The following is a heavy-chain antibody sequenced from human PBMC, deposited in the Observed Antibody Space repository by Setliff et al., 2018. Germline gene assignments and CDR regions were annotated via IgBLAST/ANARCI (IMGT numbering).Heavy chain of an antibody. CDR1: GYTFTDYG. CDR3: ARSKYGDY. Sequence: GASVKVSCKASGYTFTDYGISWVRQAPGQGLEWMGWISPYTGNTFYAPQFQGRVIMTTDTSAKTAYMDLRSLRSDDTAVYYCARSKYGDYWGQGTLVTVSS. D-gene: IGHD2-2*01. V-gene: IGHV1-18*01. CDR2: ISPYTGNT. J-gene: IGHJ4*02.